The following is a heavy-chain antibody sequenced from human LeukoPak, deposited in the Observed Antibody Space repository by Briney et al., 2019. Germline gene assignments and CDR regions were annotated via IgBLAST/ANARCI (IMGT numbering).Heavy chain of an antibody. CDR2: IIPIFGTA. J-gene: IGHJ4*02. D-gene: IGHD5-18*01. V-gene: IGHV1-69*05. CDR3: ARDGPAVDTAMVTFYFDY. Sequence: SVKVSCKASGGTFSSYAISWVRQAPGQGLEWMGRIIPIFGTANYAQKFQGRVTITTDESTSTAYMELSSLRSEDTAVYYCARDGPAVDTAMVTFYFDYWGQGTLVTVAS. CDR1: GGTFSSYA.